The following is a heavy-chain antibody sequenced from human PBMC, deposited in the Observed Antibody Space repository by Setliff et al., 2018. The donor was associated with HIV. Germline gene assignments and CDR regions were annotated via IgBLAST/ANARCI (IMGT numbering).Heavy chain of an antibody. CDR2: IYYSGST. D-gene: IGHD2-15*01. J-gene: IGHJ1*01. CDR3: ARATATWLVEN. Sequence: KTSETLSLTCTVSGGAVSDYFWNWIRQPPGKGLEWIGYIYYSGSTNYNPSLESRLTISVDAAKNQFSLKLSSVTTADTAVYYCARATATWLVENWGQGTLVTVSS. V-gene: IGHV4-59*02. CDR1: GGAVSDYF.